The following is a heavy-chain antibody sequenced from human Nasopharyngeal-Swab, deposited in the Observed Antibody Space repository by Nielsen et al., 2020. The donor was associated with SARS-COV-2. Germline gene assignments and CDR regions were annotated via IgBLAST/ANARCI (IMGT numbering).Heavy chain of an antibody. J-gene: IGHJ4*02. V-gene: IGHV3-66*01. CDR2: IYSGGNT. Sequence: GESLKISCSVSGFTVSCHHISLVPQAPGKGLEWVSMIYSGGNTHYADSVTGRFIISRDNSHNTLYLQMNSLRGEDTAVYYCASPDWLDFGRFDNWGQGSLVTVSS. CDR1: GFTVSCHH. D-gene: IGHD3-9*01. CDR3: ASPDWLDFGRFDN.